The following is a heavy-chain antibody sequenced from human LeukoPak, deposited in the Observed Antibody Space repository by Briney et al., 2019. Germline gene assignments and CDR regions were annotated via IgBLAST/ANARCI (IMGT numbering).Heavy chain of an antibody. CDR2: ISSSGSTI. CDR3: ASSPSEYARDRGDY. J-gene: IGHJ4*02. V-gene: IGHV3-48*03. D-gene: IGHD3-10*02. CDR1: GFTFSSYE. Sequence: GGSLRLSGAASGFTFSSYEMNWVRQAPGKGLEWVSYISSSGSTIYYADSVKGRFTISRDNAKNSLYLQMNSLRAEDTAVYYCASSPSEYARDRGDYWGQGTLVTVSS.